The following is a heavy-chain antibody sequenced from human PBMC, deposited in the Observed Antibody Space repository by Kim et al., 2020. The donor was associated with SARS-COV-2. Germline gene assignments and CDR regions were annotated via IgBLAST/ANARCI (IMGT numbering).Heavy chain of an antibody. D-gene: IGHD3-10*01. J-gene: IGHJ5*02. CDR1: GDSFNISRYY. CDR2: IYHDGSA. CDR3: ARHRRGFGELSPFDP. V-gene: IGHV4-39*01. Sequence: SETLSLTCTVSGDSFNISRYYWGWIRQPPGKGLEWIGTIYHDGSAFYNPSLKTRLTMSVDTSKNQFSLRLSSVTAADTAVYYCARHRRGFGELSPFDPWGQGTLVTVSS.